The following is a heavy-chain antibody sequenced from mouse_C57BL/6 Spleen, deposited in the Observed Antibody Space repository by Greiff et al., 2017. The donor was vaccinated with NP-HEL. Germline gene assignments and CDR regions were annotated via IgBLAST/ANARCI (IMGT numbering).Heavy chain of an antibody. V-gene: IGHV1-76*01. J-gene: IGHJ1*03. CDR3: ARFPPTVVVDWYFDV. CDR2: IYPGSGNT. Sequence: QVQLQQSGAELVRPGASVKLSCKASGYTFTDYYINWVKQRPGQGLEWIARIYPGSGNTYYNEKFKGKATLTAEKSSSTAYMQLSSLTSEDSAVYFCARFPPTVVVDWYFDVWGTGTTVTVSS. D-gene: IGHD1-1*01. CDR1: GYTFTDYY.